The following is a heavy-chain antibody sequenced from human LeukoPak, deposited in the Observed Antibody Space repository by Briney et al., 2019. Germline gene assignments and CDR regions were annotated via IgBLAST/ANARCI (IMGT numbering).Heavy chain of an antibody. J-gene: IGHJ5*02. V-gene: IGHV1-69*05. CDR2: IIPIFGTA. CDR1: GGTFSSYA. CDR3: ARAGLLRYCSSTSCYLGWLDP. D-gene: IGHD2-2*01. Sequence: SVKVSCKASGGTFSSYAISWVRQAPGQGLEWMGGIIPIFGTANYAQKFQGRVTITTDESTSTAYMELSSLRSEDTAVYYCARAGLLRYCSSTSCYLGWLDPWGQGTLVTVSS.